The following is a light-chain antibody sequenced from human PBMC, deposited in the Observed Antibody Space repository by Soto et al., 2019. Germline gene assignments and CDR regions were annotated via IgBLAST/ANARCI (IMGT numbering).Light chain of an antibody. CDR1: QSINRH. J-gene: IGKJ3*01. CDR3: QQGHSFPFT. CDR2: DAS. Sequence: EIVLTQSPATLSLSPGERATLSCRASQSINRHLAWYRQKPGQAPRLLIYDASNRATGIPARFSGSGSGTDFTLTVINLQPEDFATYYCQQGHSFPFTFGPGTKVDI. V-gene: IGKV3-11*01.